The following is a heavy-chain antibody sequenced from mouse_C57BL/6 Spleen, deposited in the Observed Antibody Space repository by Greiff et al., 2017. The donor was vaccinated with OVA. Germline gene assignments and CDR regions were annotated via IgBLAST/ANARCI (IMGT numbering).Heavy chain of an antibody. V-gene: IGHV1-82*01. CDR1: GYAFSSSW. D-gene: IGHD2-4*01. J-gene: IGHJ4*01. Sequence: QVQLLQSGPELVKPGASVKISCKASGYAFSSSWMNWVKQRPGKGLEWIGRIYPGDGDTNSNGKVKGKATLTADKSSSTAYMQLNSLTSEDSAVDFCARVYYDYMDYWGQGPSVTVAS. CDR3: ARVYYDYMDY. CDR2: IYPGDGDT.